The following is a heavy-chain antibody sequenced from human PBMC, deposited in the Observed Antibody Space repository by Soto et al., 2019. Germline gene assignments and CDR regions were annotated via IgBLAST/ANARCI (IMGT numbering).Heavy chain of an antibody. D-gene: IGHD6-19*01. CDR1: GFTFSSYA. Sequence: EVQLLESGGGLVQPGGSLRLSCAASGFTFSSYAMSWVRQAPGKGLEWVAAISGSGGNTYYADSVKGRFTISRDNSKNRPFLPMNRLIAEDTAGYYWAKLGSGWSCGYWGQGALATVSS. CDR3: AKLGSGWSCGY. V-gene: IGHV3-23*01. CDR2: ISGSGGNT. J-gene: IGHJ4*02.